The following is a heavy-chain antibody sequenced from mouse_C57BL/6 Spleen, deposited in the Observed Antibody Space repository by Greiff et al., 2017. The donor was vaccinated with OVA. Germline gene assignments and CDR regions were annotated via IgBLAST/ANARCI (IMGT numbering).Heavy chain of an antibody. D-gene: IGHD1-1*02. CDR3: ARDGSYGYFDV. CDR2: ISYSGST. CDR1: GYSITSGYD. V-gene: IGHV3-1*01. J-gene: IGHJ1*03. Sequence: DVKLVESGPGMVKPSQSLSLTCTVTGYSITSGYDWHWIRHFPGNKLEWMGYISYSGSTNYNPSLKSRISITHDTSKNHFFLKLNSVTTEDTATYYCARDGSYGYFDVWGTGTTVTVSS.